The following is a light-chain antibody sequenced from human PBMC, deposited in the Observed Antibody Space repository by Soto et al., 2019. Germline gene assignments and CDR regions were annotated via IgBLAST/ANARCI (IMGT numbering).Light chain of an antibody. CDR1: QGISNH. Sequence: DIQMTQSPSSLSASVGDRVTITCRASQGISNHLAWYQQQPGKVPKLLIYVASTLQSGVPSRFSGSGSWTDFTLTISSLQPEDVATYYCQEYNSAPWTFGQGTKVEIK. CDR2: VAS. CDR3: QEYNSAPWT. J-gene: IGKJ1*01. V-gene: IGKV1-27*01.